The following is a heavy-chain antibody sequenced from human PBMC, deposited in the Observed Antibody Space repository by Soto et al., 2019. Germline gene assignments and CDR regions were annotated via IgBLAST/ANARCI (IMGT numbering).Heavy chain of an antibody. V-gene: IGHV6-1*01. CDR1: GDSVSSNSAA. CDR2: TYYRSKWYN. J-gene: IGHJ5*02. Sequence: SQTLSLTCAISGDSVSSNSAAWNWIRQSPSRGLEWLGRTYYRSKWYNDYAVSVKSRITINPDTSKNQFSLQLNSVTPEDTAVYYCARGSIPQGESYSGSYNWFDPWGQGTLVTVSS. CDR3: ARGSIPQGESYSGSYNWFDP. D-gene: IGHD1-26*01.